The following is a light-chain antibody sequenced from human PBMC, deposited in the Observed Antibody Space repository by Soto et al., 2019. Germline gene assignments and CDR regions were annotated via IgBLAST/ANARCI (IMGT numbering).Light chain of an antibody. CDR1: QSVSSNY. V-gene: IGKV3-20*01. Sequence: EIVLTQSPGTLSLSPGERATLSCRASQSVSSNYLAWYQQKPGQAPRLLIYGASSGATGIPDRFSGSGSGTDFTLTISSLEPEDFAVYYCQQYGGSPRTFGQGTKLEIK. CDR2: GAS. J-gene: IGKJ2*01. CDR3: QQYGGSPRT.